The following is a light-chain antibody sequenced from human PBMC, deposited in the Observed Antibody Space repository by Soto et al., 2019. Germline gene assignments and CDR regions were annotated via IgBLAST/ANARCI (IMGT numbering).Light chain of an antibody. CDR3: HQYSTTPQT. CDR2: WAS. V-gene: IGKV4-1*01. Sequence: VLTQSPSSLAVSLGERATVNCRSSQSVLDNSTNKSYLAWYQKKPGHAPKLLVHWASVREAGVPDRFSGGGSGTDFTLTISSLQAEDVAVYYCHQYSTTPQTFGQGTQLEIK. J-gene: IGKJ2*01. CDR1: QSVLDNSTNKSY.